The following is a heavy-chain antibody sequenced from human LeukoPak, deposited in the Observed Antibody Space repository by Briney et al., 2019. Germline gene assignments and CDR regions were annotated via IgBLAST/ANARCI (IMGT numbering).Heavy chain of an antibody. J-gene: IGHJ4*02. D-gene: IGHD2-21*02. Sequence: GGSLRLSCAASGFTFSSYAMHWVRQAPGKGLEWVAVISYDGSNKYYADSVKGRFTISRDNSKNTLYLQMDSLRVDDTAIYYCAEGADCGGDCFPSPFDYWGQGTQVTVSS. CDR2: ISYDGSNK. CDR1: GFTFSSYA. CDR3: AEGADCGGDCFPSPFDY. V-gene: IGHV3-30-3*02.